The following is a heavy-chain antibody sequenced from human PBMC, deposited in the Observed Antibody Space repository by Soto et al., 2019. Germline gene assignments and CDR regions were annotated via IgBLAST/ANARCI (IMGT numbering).Heavy chain of an antibody. CDR3: AQALFDVVVTAGYYFDY. CDR2: IYWDDDK. D-gene: IGHD2-21*02. V-gene: IGHV2-5*02. J-gene: IGHJ4*02. CDR1: GFSLSTSGVG. Sequence: SGPTLVNPTQTLTLTCTFSGFSLSTSGVGVGWIRQPPGKALEWLALIYWDDDKRYSPSLKSRLTITKDTSKNQVVLTMTNMDPVDTATYYCAQALFDVVVTAGYYFDYWGQGTLVTAPQ.